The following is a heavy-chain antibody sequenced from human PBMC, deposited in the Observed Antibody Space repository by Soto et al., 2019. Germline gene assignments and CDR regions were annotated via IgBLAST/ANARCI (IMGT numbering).Heavy chain of an antibody. D-gene: IGHD4-4*01. CDR1: GGTFSSYS. V-gene: IGHV1-69*06. J-gene: IGHJ4*02. CDR3: ARRDLGGMTTAPFDF. Sequence: SVKVSCKASGGTFSSYSISWVRQAPGQGLEWMGGIIPIFGTANYAQKFQGRVTITADTSISTTYLQWTRLKASDTAMYYCARRDLGGMTTAPFDFWGQGTLVTVSS. CDR2: IIPIFGTA.